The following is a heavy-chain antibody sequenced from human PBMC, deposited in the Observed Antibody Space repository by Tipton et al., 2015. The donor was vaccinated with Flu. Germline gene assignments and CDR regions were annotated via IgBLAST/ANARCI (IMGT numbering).Heavy chain of an antibody. D-gene: IGHD4-23*01. CDR1: GGSISSSNW. J-gene: IGHJ4*02. Sequence: TLSLTCAVSGGSISSSNWWSWVRQPPGKGLEWIGEIYHSGSTNYNPSLKSRVTISVDKSKNQFSLQLSSVTAADTAVYYCARDRRARTAAGGVDWGQGTLVTVSS. CDR2: IYHSGST. CDR3: ARDRRARTAAGGVD. V-gene: IGHV4-4*02.